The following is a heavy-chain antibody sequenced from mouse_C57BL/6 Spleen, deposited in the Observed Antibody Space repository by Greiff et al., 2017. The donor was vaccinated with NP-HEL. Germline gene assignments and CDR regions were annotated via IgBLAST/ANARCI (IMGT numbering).Heavy chain of an antibody. D-gene: IGHD2-5*01. V-gene: IGHV1-54*01. J-gene: IGHJ4*01. Sequence: QVQLQQSGAELVRPGTSVKVSCKASGYAFTNYLIEWVKQRPGQGLEWIGVINPGSGGTNYNEKFKGKATLTADKSSSTAYMQLSSLSSEDSSVYFCARRGGYSNSWAMDYWGQGTSVTVSS. CDR2: INPGSGGT. CDR1: GYAFTNYL. CDR3: ARRGGYSNSWAMDY.